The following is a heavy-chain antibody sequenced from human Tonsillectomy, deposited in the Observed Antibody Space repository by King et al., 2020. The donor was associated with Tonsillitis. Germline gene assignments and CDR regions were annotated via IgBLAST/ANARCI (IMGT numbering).Heavy chain of an antibody. Sequence: QLVQSGAEVKKPGESLKISCKGSGYSFSSYWIGWVRQMPGKGLEWMGIIYPDDSDTRYSPSFQGQVTLSADKSNSTAYLQCSCLKAWETAMYYCARARVTKFRGVPYCYFDLWGRGTLVTVSS. CDR3: ARARVTKFRGVPYCYFDL. D-gene: IGHD3-10*01. J-gene: IGHJ2*01. CDR2: IYPDDSDT. CDR1: GYSFSSYW. V-gene: IGHV5-51*01.